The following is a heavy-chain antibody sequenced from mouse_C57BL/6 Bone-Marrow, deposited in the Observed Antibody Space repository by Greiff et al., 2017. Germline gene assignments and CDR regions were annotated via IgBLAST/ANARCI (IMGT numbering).Heavy chain of an antibody. Sequence: VQLKESGPGLAKPSQTLSLTCSVTGYSITSDYWNWIRKFPENKLDYMGSISYSSSTYYTPSLKSRISITRDTSNNQYYLQLNSVTTEDTATYDCARWGGNAVDYGYQGTSVTVSS. V-gene: IGHV3-8*01. J-gene: IGHJ4*01. CDR1: GYSITSDY. CDR3: ARWGGNAVDY. CDR2: ISYSSST.